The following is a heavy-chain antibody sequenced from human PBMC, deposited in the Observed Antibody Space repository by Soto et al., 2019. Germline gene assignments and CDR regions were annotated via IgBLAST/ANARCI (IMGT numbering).Heavy chain of an antibody. CDR3: ARENHGDYDY. J-gene: IGHJ4*02. V-gene: IGHV4-61*01. CDR2: IYYTGST. D-gene: IGHD4-17*01. CDR1: GGSVSSGHYY. Sequence: QVQLQESGPGLVKPSETLSLTCIVFGGSVSSGHYYWSWLRQPPGKGLEWIGYIYYTGSTYYNLSLKSRVTISVDMSMNQFSLKLSSVTAADTAVYYCARENHGDYDYWGQGTLVTVSS.